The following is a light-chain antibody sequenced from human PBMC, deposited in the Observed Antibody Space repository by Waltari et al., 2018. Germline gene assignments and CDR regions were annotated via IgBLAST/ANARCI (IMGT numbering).Light chain of an antibody. V-gene: IGLV1-40*01. CDR2: DNS. Sequence: QSVLTQPPSVSGAPGQRVTIPCTGSSPTIGAGYVVHWYQQLPGTAPKLLIYDNSNRPSGVPDRFSGSKSGTSASLAITGLQAEDEADYYCQSYDSSLSRVFGTGTKVIVL. J-gene: IGLJ1*01. CDR1: SPTIGAGYV. CDR3: QSYDSSLSRV.